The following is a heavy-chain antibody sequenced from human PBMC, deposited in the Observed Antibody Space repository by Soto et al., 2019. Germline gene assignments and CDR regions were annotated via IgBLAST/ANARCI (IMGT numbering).Heavy chain of an antibody. V-gene: IGHV1-69*12. CDR3: ARGNHRWLQLWYFDL. Sequence: QVQLVQSGAEVKKPGSSVKVSCKASGGTFSNYPISWVRQAPGQGLEWMGGIIPIFGTVNYAQKFQGRGTIPADESTSTAYMELSSRRSEDTAVDYCARGNHRWLQLWYFDLWGRGTLGTVSS. CDR2: IIPIFGTV. D-gene: IGHD5-12*01. J-gene: IGHJ2*01. CDR1: GGTFSNYP.